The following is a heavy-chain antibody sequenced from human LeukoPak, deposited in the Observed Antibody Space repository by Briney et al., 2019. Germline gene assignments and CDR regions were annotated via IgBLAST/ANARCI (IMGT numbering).Heavy chain of an antibody. Sequence: GGSLRLSCTVSAFTVSRNSMSWVRQAPGKGLEWVSFIYSGSTHYSDSVKGRFTISIDNSKNTLYLQMNSLRAEDTAVYYCAKVTPWVAMVRGVPDDAFDIWGQGTMVTVSS. J-gene: IGHJ3*02. CDR1: AFTVSRNS. CDR2: IYSGST. V-gene: IGHV3-53*01. CDR3: AKVTPWVAMVRGVPDDAFDI. D-gene: IGHD3-10*01.